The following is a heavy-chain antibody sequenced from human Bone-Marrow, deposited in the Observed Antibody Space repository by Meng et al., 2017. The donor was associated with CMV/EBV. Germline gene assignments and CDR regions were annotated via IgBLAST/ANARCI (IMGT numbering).Heavy chain of an antibody. V-gene: IGHV3-72*01. CDR1: GFIFTDHY. J-gene: IGHJ6*02. Sequence: GESLKISCAASGFIFTDHYMDWVRQAPGKGPEWVGRIKNKANSYTTEYAASVKGRFTISRDDSKNSLFLQMNSLKTEDTAVYYCATDGGYCSSTSCYGYGKEHYYYYGMDVWGQGTTVTVSS. D-gene: IGHD2-2*01. CDR3: ATDGGYCSSTSCYGYGKEHYYYYGMDV. CDR2: IKNKANSYTT.